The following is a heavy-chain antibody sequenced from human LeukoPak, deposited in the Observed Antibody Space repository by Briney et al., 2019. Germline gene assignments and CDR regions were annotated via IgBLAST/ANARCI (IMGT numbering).Heavy chain of an antibody. CDR3: VRVGSVVATMSNY. CDR2: IAAYNSKT. D-gene: IGHD3-10*01. Sequence: ASVKVSCKTSGYNFARYGVTWVRQAPGRGLEWMGWIAAYNSKTDFAQKVQDRLVLTTDTSTSTAYMELRNLTSDDTAVYYCVRVGSVVATMSNYWGQGTLVTVSS. V-gene: IGHV1-18*04. CDR1: GYNFARYG. J-gene: IGHJ4*02.